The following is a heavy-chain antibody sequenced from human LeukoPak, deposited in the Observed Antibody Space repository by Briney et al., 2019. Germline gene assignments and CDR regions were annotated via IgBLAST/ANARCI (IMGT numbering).Heavy chain of an antibody. J-gene: IGHJ4*02. Sequence: SETLSLTCTVSGGSISSSSYYWGWIRQPPGKGLEWIGSIYYSGSTYYNPSLKSRVTISVDTSKNQFSPKLSSVTAADTAVYYCARVTYSASYYYHDYWGQGTLVTVSS. CDR2: IYYSGST. CDR3: ARVTYSASYYYHDY. D-gene: IGHD3-10*01. CDR1: GGSISSSSYY. V-gene: IGHV4-39*07.